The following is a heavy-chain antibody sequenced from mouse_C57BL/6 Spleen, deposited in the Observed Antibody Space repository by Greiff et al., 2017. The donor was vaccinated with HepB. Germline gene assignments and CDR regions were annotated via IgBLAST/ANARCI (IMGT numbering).Heavy chain of an antibody. Sequence: VQLQQSGPVLVKPGASVKMSCKASGYTFTDYYMNWVKQSHGKSLEWIGVINPYNGGTSYNQKFKGKATLTVDKSSSTAYMELNSLTSEDSAVYYCARYYYGSSYEDWGQGTSVTVSS. CDR2: INPYNGGT. D-gene: IGHD1-1*01. CDR3: ARYYYGSSYED. J-gene: IGHJ4*01. CDR1: GYTFTDYY. V-gene: IGHV1-19*01.